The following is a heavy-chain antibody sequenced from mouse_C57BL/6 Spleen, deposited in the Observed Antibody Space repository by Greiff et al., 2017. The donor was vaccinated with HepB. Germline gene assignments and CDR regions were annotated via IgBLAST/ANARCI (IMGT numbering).Heavy chain of an antibody. CDR3: ARKGWSGYYYAMDY. D-gene: IGHD3-3*01. V-gene: IGHV2-2*01. Sequence: QVQLKESGPGLVQPSQSLSITCTVSGFSLTSYGVHWVRQSPGKGLEWLGVIWSGGSTDYNAAFISRLSISKDNSKSQVFFKMNSLQADDTAIYYCARKGWSGYYYAMDYWGQGTSVTVSS. J-gene: IGHJ4*01. CDR2: IWSGGST. CDR1: GFSLTSYG.